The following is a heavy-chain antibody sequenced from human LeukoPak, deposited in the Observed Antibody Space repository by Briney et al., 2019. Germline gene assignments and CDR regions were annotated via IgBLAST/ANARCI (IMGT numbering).Heavy chain of an antibody. D-gene: IGHD3-10*01. V-gene: IGHV3-21*01. Sequence: GGSLRLSCAASGFTFSSYTMNWVRQAPGKGLEWVSSISTSSTYIYYADSVKGRFTISRDNANNSLYLHMNSLRAEDTAVYYCAREPLNRFGDLGWGQGTLVTVSS. CDR2: ISTSSTYI. CDR3: AREPLNRFGDLG. CDR1: GFTFSSYT. J-gene: IGHJ4*02.